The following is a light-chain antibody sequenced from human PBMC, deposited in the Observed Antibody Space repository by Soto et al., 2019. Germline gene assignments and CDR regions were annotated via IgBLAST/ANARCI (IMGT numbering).Light chain of an antibody. CDR3: SSYASGPTFL. CDR1: SSDVGGYKY. CDR2: EVT. V-gene: IGLV2-14*01. Sequence: QSVLTQPASVSGSPGQSITISCTGTSSDVGGYKYVSWYQQHPGKAPKLMIYEVTNRPSGISDRFSGSKSGSTASLTISGLQAEDEADYYCSSYASGPTFLFGGGTKVTVL. J-gene: IGLJ3*02.